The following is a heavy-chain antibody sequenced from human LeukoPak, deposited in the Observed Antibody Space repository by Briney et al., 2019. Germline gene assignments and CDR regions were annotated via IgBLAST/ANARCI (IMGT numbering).Heavy chain of an antibody. V-gene: IGHV3-53*01. J-gene: IGHJ4*02. CDR2: IYSGGST. D-gene: IGHD3-22*01. CDR3: AKVRDYDSSGYSDY. CDR1: GFTVSSNY. Sequence: GGSLRLSCAASGFTVSSNYMSWVRQAPGKGLEWVSVIYSGGSTYYADSVKGRFTISRDNFKNTLYLQMNSLRAEDTAVYYCAKVRDYDSSGYSDYWGQGNLVTVSS.